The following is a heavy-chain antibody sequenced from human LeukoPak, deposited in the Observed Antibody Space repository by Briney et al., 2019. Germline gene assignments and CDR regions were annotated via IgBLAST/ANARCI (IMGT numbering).Heavy chain of an antibody. J-gene: IGHJ3*02. D-gene: IGHD3-22*01. CDR2: INPSGGST. CDR3: ARGGYYDSSGEYDAFDI. V-gene: IGHV1-46*01. Sequence: ASVKVSCKASGYTFTGYYMHWVRQAPGQGLEWMGIINPSGGSTSYAQKFQGRVTMTRDMSTSTVYMELSSLRSEDTAVYYCARGGYYDSSGEYDAFDIWGQGTMVTVSS. CDR1: GYTFTGYY.